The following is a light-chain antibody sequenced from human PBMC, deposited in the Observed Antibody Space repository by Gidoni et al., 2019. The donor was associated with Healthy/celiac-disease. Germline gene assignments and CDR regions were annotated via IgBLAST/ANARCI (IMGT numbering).Light chain of an antibody. CDR2: GAS. CDR3: QQYNNWPFT. CDR1: QSVSSN. Sequence: IVMTQSPATLSVSPGERATLSCRASQSVSSNLAWYQQKPGQAPRLLIYGASTRATGIPARFSGSGSGTEFTLTISSLQSEDFAVYYCQQYNNWPFTFGPXTKVDIK. V-gene: IGKV3-15*01. J-gene: IGKJ3*01.